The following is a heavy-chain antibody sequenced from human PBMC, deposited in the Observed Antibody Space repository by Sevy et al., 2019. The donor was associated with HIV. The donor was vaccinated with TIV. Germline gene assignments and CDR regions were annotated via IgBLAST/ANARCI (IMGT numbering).Heavy chain of an antibody. CDR3: AGGTNTRGYTVPAAMVNYYYGMDV. CDR2: INTNTGNP. D-gene: IGHD2-2*01. V-gene: IGHV7-4-1*02. Sequence: ASVKVSCKASGYTFTSYAMNWVRQAPGQGLEWMGWINTNTGNPTYAQGFTGRFVFSLDTSVSTAYLQISSLKAEDTAVYYCAGGTNTRGYTVPAAMVNYYYGMDVWGQGTTVTVSS. J-gene: IGHJ6*02. CDR1: GYTFTSYA.